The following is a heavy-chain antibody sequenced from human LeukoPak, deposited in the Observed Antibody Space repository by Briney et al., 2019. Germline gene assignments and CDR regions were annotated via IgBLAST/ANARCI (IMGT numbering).Heavy chain of an antibody. CDR1: GGSISSYY. D-gene: IGHD3/OR15-3a*01. J-gene: IGHJ4*02. Sequence: PSETLSLTCTVSGGSISSYYWSWIRQPPGKGLEWIGYIYYSGSTNYNPSLKSRVTISVDTSKNQFSLKLSSVTAADTAVYYCARGPGDWVDYWGQGTLVTVSS. CDR2: IYYSGST. V-gene: IGHV4-59*01. CDR3: ARGPGDWVDY.